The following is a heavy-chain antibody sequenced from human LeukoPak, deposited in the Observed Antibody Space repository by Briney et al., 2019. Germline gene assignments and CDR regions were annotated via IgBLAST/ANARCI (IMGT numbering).Heavy chain of an antibody. D-gene: IGHD2/OR15-2a*01. CDR2: IGGGGGGT. CDR3: ATRIYRDY. V-gene: IGHV3-23*01. CDR1: GFTFSTYA. Sequence: GGSLRLSCAASGFTFSTYAMSWVRQAPGKGLEWVSTIGGGGGGTYYADSVKGRSTISRDNSKNTLYLQMNSLRAEDTAVYYCATRIYRDYWGQGTLVTVSS. J-gene: IGHJ4*02.